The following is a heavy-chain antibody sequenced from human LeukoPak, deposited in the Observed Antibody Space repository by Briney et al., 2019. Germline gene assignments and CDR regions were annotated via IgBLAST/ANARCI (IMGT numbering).Heavy chain of an antibody. CDR2: INHSGST. J-gene: IGHJ4*02. CDR1: GGSFSGYY. Sequence: SETLSLTCAVYGGSFSGYYWSWIRQPPGKGLEWIGEINHSGSTNYNPSLKSRVTISVDTSKNQFPLKLSSVTAADAAVYYCARGRRSGGNFDYWGQGTLVTVSS. D-gene: IGHD2-15*01. V-gene: IGHV4-34*01. CDR3: ARGRRSGGNFDY.